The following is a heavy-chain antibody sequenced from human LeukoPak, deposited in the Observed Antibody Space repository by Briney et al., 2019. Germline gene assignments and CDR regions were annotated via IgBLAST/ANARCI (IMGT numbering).Heavy chain of an antibody. Sequence: ASVKVSCKASGYTFTSYAMHWVRQAPGQRLEWMGWINAGNGNTKYSQKFQGRVTTTRDTSASTAYMELSSLRSEDTAVYYCARDGLDTAMVRGYYYYYGMDVWGQGTTVTVSS. V-gene: IGHV1-3*01. CDR2: INAGNGNT. D-gene: IGHD5-18*01. J-gene: IGHJ6*02. CDR1: GYTFTSYA. CDR3: ARDGLDTAMVRGYYYYYGMDV.